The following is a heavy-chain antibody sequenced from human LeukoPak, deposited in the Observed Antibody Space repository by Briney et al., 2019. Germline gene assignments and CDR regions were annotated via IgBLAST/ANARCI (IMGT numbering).Heavy chain of an antibody. D-gene: IGHD6-13*01. CDR3: AKSGSSSWNYYYGMDV. Sequence: GGSLRLSCAASGFTFDDYAMHWVRQAPGKGLEWVSGISWNSGSIGYADSVKGRFTISRDNAKNSLYLRMNSLRAEDMALYYCAKSGSSSWNYYYGMDVWGQGTTVTVSS. J-gene: IGHJ6*02. CDR1: GFTFDDYA. CDR2: ISWNSGSI. V-gene: IGHV3-9*03.